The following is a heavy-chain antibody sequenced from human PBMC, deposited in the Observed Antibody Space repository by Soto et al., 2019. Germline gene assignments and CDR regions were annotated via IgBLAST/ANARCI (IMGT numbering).Heavy chain of an antibody. V-gene: IGHV1-18*01. D-gene: IGHD3-10*01. J-gene: IGHJ5*02. CDR2: INVYNGNT. Sequence: QVQLVQSGGEVKKPGASVKVSCKASGYTFTNYGISWVRQAPGQGLEWMGWINVYNGNTKYAQKVQGRVTMTTDTSTSTDHMEPRSLRSDDTAVYYCARGVGSGSYYNKYNWFDPWGQGTLVTVSS. CDR1: GYTFTNYG. CDR3: ARGVGSGSYYNKYNWFDP.